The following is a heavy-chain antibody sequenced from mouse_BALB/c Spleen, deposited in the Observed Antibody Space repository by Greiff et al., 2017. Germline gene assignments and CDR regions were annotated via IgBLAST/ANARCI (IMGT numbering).Heavy chain of an antibody. Sequence: VQLQQSGPGLVQPSQSLSITCTVSGFSLTSYGVHWVRQSPGKGLEWLGVIWSGGSTDYNAAFISRLSISKDNSKSQVFFKMNSLQANDTAIYYCARNLITTGYYAMDYWGQGTSVTVSS. CDR3: ARNLITTGYYAMDY. CDR2: IWSGGST. CDR1: GFSLTSYG. D-gene: IGHD2-4*01. J-gene: IGHJ4*01. V-gene: IGHV2-2*02.